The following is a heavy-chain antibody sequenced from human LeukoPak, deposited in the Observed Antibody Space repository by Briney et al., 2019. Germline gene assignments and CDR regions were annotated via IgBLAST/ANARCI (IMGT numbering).Heavy chain of an antibody. CDR1: GFPFGAYR. CDR3: ARDADRGGDVDY. CDR2: IRQDGIEK. J-gene: IGHJ4*02. Sequence: SGGSLSLSCSPSGFPFGAYRMAGARQAPGKGLEGVANIRQDGIEKYYVDSVEGRFTISRDNAKNSLSLQLNSLRAEDPAVYYCARDADRGGDVDYWGQGTLVTVSS. V-gene: IGHV3-7*05. D-gene: IGHD3-16*01.